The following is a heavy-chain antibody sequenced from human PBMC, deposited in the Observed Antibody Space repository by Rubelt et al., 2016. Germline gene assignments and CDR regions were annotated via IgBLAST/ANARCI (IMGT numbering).Heavy chain of an antibody. D-gene: IGHD2-15*01. CDR3: GKGSGGYHDC. J-gene: IGHJ1*01. Sequence: QVQLVESGGGVVQPGGSLRLSCAASGFTFSNYGIHWVRQAPGKGLEWVAFIRYDGSNKYYVDFVKGRFTISRDNSKNTLYLQMTSLRAEDTSLYYCGKGSGGYHDCWGQGTLVTVSS. V-gene: IGHV3-30*02. CDR1: GFTFSNYG. CDR2: IRYDGSNK.